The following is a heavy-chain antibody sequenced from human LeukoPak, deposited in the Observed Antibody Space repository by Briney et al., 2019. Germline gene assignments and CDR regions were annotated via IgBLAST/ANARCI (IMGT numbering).Heavy chain of an antibody. V-gene: IGHV3-23*01. Sequence: GGSLRLSCAASGFTFSNYAMSWVRQAPGKGLEWVSTISGSGTSTYYADSVKGRFTISRDNSKNTLYLQMNSLRAEDTAVYYCAKDPGGYSYGYFDHWGQGTLVTVSS. CDR2: ISGSGTST. J-gene: IGHJ4*02. CDR3: AKDPGGYSYGYFDH. CDR1: GFTFSNYA. D-gene: IGHD5-18*01.